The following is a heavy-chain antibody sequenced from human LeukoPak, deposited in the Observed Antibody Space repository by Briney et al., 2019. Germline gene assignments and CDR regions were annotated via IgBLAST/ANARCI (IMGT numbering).Heavy chain of an antibody. V-gene: IGHV1-2*02. J-gene: IGHJ4*02. CDR2: INPNSGGT. CDR1: GYTFTGYY. CDR3: ARDSHIAEVAYYFDY. Sequence: GASVKVSCKASGYTFTGYYMHWVRQAPGQGLEWMGWINPNSGGTNYAQKFQGRVTMTRDTSISTAYMELSRLRSDDTAVYYCARDSHIAEVAYYFDYWGQGTLVSVSS. D-gene: IGHD2-21*01.